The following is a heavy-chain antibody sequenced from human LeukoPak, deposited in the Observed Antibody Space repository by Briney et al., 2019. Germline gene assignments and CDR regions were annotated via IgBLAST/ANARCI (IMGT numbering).Heavy chain of an antibody. CDR1: GTSFSSYY. Sequence: PSETLSLTCGVSGTSFSSYYWSWIRQTPGKGLEWIGEVNHSGYTNMNPSLKSRVTISVDTSKNQFSLMLTSVTAADTAVYFCARMTTGHDHWGQGTLGTVSS. CDR2: VNHSGYT. CDR3: ARMTTGHDH. J-gene: IGHJ4*02. V-gene: IGHV4-34*01. D-gene: IGHD4-17*01.